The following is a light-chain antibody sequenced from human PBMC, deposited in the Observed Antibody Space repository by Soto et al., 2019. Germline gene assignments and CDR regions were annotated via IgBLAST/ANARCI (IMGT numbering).Light chain of an antibody. V-gene: IGKV3-15*01. CDR1: QSVSSN. CDR3: QQYNNWPPT. Sequence: MMTQSPATLSVSPGERATLSCRASQSVSSNLAWYQQKPGQAPRLLIYGASTRATGIPARFSGSGSGTEFTLTFSSLQSEDFAVYSCQQYNNWPPTFGQGTKVDI. J-gene: IGKJ1*01. CDR2: GAS.